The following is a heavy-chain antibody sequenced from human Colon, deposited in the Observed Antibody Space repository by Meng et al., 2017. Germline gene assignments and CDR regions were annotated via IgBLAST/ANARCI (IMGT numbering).Heavy chain of an antibody. Sequence: QVQLQQWGAGLLKPSETLSLTCTISGCSITSTSSYWGWVRQPPGKGLEWIGSIYYRGSTNYNPSLKSRISMSVDMSKNQFSLKVNSVTAADTAIYYCVISSHNWGQGTLVTVSS. V-gene: IGHV4-39*07. CDR3: VISSHN. D-gene: IGHD3-3*02. CDR1: GCSITSTSSY. J-gene: IGHJ4*02. CDR2: IYYRGST.